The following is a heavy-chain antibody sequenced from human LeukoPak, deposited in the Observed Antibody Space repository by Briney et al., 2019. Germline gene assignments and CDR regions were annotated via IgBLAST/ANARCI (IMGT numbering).Heavy chain of an antibody. CDR1: GFTFSNYG. J-gene: IGHJ4*02. CDR3: AKGVDSTYDRNPDN. Sequence: GGSLTLSCAASGFTFSNYGLNWVRQAPGRGLEWVAVICYNDSNKYYADSVKGRFTISRDNSKNTMYLQMNSLRVEDTAIYYCAKGVDSTYDRNPDNWGQGTLVTVSS. CDR2: ICYNDSNK. D-gene: IGHD3-22*01. V-gene: IGHV3-33*06.